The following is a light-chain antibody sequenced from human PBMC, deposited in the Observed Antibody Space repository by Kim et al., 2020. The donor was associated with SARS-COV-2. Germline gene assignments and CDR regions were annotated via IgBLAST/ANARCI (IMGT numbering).Light chain of an antibody. J-gene: IGKJ1*01. CDR1: QNVSNNK. Sequence: SPGERATLSCRASQNVSNNKLAWYQQKPGQAPRLLIYGASRRAIGIPDRFSGSGSGTDFTLTISRLEPEDFAVYYCHQYDGIPETFGQGTKVEIK. CDR3: HQYDGIPET. V-gene: IGKV3-20*01. CDR2: GAS.